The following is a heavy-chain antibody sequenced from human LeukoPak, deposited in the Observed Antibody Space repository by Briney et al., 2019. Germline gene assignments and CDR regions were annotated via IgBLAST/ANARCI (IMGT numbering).Heavy chain of an antibody. D-gene: IGHD6-13*01. J-gene: IGHJ4*02. CDR1: GFTFSDYY. CDR3: ARVGSTVAAGTPDY. Sequence: SLRLSCAASGFTFSDYYMSWIRQAPGKGLEWVSYISGSGSHTTYADSVRGRFTISRDNAKNSLSLQVNSLRADDTAVYYCARVGSTVAAGTPDYWGQGTLVTVSS. CDR2: ISGSGSHT. V-gene: IGHV3-11*06.